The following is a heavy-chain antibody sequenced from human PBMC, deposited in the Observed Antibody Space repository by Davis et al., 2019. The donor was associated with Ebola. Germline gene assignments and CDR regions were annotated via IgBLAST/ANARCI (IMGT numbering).Heavy chain of an antibody. V-gene: IGHV3-49*04. J-gene: IGHJ2*01. CDR1: GFTFGDYA. CDR3: ARVRGWLQLLWYFDL. D-gene: IGHD5-24*01. CDR2: IRSKAYGGTT. Sequence: PGGSLRLSCTASGFTFGDYAMSWVRQAPGKGLEWVGFIRSKAYGGTTEYAASVKGRFTISRDDSKSIAYLQMNSLRAEDTAVYYCARVRGWLQLLWYFDLWGRGTLVTVSS.